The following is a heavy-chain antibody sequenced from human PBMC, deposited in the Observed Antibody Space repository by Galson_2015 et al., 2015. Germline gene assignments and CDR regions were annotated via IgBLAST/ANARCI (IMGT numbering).Heavy chain of an antibody. CDR2: IYPSDSDT. J-gene: IGHJ4*02. CDR3: ARPPYCSGGSCYHYFDY. V-gene: IGHV5-51*01. D-gene: IGHD2-15*01. CDR1: GYSFISYW. Sequence: ESLKTSCEASGYSFISYWIGWVRQMPGRGLEWMGIIYPSDSDTRYSPSFQGQVTISVDKSISTAYLQWSSLKASDTAMYYCARPPYCSGGSCYHYFDYWGQGTLVTVSS.